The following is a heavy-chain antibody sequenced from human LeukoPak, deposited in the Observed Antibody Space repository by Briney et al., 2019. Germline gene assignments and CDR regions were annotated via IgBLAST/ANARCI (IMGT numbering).Heavy chain of an antibody. V-gene: IGHV4-34*01. CDR2: INHSGST. D-gene: IGHD6-13*01. CDR1: GGSFSGYY. CDR3: ATLPRQLVRDY. J-gene: IGHJ4*02. Sequence: SETLSLTCAVYGGSFSGYYWSWIRQPLGKGLEWIGEINHSGSTNYNPSLKSRVTISVDTSKNQFSLKLSSVTAADTAVYYCATLPRQLVRDYWGQGTLVTVSS.